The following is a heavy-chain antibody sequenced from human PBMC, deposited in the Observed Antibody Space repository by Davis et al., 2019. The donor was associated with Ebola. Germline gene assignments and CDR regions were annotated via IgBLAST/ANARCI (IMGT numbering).Heavy chain of an antibody. Sequence: SETLSLTCAVSGYSISSGYYWGWIRQPPGKGLEYIGSIYHSGTTYYNPSLKSRVTMSVDTSKNQFSLKLSSVTAADTAVYYCARGSFQWLAKSYWWFDPWGQGTLVTVSS. CDR1: GYSISSGYY. CDR3: ARGSFQWLAKSYWWFDP. CDR2: IYHSGTT. V-gene: IGHV4-38-2*01. D-gene: IGHD6-19*01. J-gene: IGHJ5*02.